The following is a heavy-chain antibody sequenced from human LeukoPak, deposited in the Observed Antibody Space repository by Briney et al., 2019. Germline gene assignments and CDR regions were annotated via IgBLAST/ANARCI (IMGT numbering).Heavy chain of an antibody. J-gene: IGHJ4*02. Sequence: SETLSLTCAVYGGSFSGYYWSWIRQPPGKGLEWIGEINHSGSTNYNPSLKSRVTISVDTSKNQFSLKLSSVTAADTAVYYCARDIAVAFFDCWGQGTLVTVSS. D-gene: IGHD6-19*01. CDR3: ARDIAVAFFDC. CDR1: GGSFSGYY. CDR2: INHSGST. V-gene: IGHV4-34*01.